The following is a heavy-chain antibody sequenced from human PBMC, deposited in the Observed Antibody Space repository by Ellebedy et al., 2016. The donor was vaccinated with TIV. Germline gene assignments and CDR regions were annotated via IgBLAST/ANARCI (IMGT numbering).Heavy chain of an antibody. CDR3: ARNPPTYNWVDS. CDR2: IYYSGNT. J-gene: IGHJ5*01. Sequence: SETLSLTCTVSGGSISSSSSYWGWIRQPPGKGLEWIGNIYYSGNTDYNPSLKSRVTISVDTSKNQFSLKLRSVTAADTAVYYCARNPPTYNWVDSWGQGTLVTVSS. V-gene: IGHV4-39*01. CDR1: GGSISSSSSY.